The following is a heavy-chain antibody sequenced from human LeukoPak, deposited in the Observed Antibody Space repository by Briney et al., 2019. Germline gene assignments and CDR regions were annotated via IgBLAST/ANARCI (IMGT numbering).Heavy chain of an antibody. CDR2: IIPIFGTA. V-gene: IGHV1-69*05. Sequence: SVTVSCKASGGTFSSYAISWVRQAPGQGLEWMGGIIPIFGTANYAQKFQGRVTITTDESTSTAYMELSSLRSEDTAVYYCARNIAAAPGYYMDVWGKGTTVTVSS. D-gene: IGHD6-13*01. CDR1: GGTFSSYA. J-gene: IGHJ6*03. CDR3: ARNIAAAPGYYMDV.